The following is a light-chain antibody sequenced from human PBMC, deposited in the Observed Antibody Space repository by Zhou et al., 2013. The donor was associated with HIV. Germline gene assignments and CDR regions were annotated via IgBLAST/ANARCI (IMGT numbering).Light chain of an antibody. Sequence: DIQMTQSPSTLSASVGDRVTITCRASQSISNSLAWYQQKPGKAPKLLIYRTSSLESGVPSRFGASGSGTEFTLTISSLQPDDFATYYCQHLNSYPAFGPGTKVDIK. CDR1: QSISNS. CDR2: RTS. CDR3: QHLNSYPA. J-gene: IGKJ3*01. V-gene: IGKV1-5*03.